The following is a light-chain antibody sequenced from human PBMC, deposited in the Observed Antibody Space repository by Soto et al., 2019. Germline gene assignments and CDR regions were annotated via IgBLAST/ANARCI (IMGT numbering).Light chain of an antibody. CDR2: DVS. V-gene: IGKV1-5*01. J-gene: IGKJ1*01. Sequence: DIQMTQSPSALSASVGDRVTITCRASQSISRWLAWYQQKPGKAPKLLIYDVSSLEGGVPSRFSGSGSGTDFTLTISRLQPDDSATYYCQQYAGYWTFGQGTKVDIK. CDR1: QSISRW. CDR3: QQYAGYWT.